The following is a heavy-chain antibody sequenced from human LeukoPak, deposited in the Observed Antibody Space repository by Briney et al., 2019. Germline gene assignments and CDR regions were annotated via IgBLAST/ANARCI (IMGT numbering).Heavy chain of an antibody. D-gene: IGHD3-3*01. CDR1: GFTFSSYS. J-gene: IGHJ4*02. CDR2: ISSSSSYI. CDR3: ARGVLRFLEWSITEGGYFDY. V-gene: IGHV3-21*01. Sequence: GGSLRLSCAASGFTFSSYSMNWVRQAPGMGLEWVSSISSSSSYIYYAVSVKGRVTISRDNAKNSLYLQMNSLRAEDTAVYYCARGVLRFLEWSITEGGYFDYWGQGTLVTVSS.